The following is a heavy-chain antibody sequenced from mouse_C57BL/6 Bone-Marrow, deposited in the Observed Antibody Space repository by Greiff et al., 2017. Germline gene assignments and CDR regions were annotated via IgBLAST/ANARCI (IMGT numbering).Heavy chain of an antibody. CDR1: GFTFSDYG. J-gene: IGHJ3*01. CDR3: ARRPYGGGFAY. V-gene: IGHV5-17*01. CDR2: ISSGSSTI. D-gene: IGHD1-1*02. Sequence: EVQLVESGGGLVKPGGSLKLSCAASGFTFSDYGMHWVRQAPEKGLEWVAYISSGSSTIYYADTVKGRFTISRDNAKNTLFLQMTSLRSEDTAMYYCARRPYGGGFAYWGQGTLVTVSA.